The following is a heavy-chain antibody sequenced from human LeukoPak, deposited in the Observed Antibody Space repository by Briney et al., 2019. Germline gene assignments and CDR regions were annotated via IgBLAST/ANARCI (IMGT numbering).Heavy chain of an antibody. CDR2: IKSKTEGGTT. J-gene: IGHJ4*02. V-gene: IGHV3-15*01. CDR1: GFTFSSYE. Sequence: GSLRLSCAASGFTFSSYEMNWVRQAPGKGLEWVARIKSKTEGGTTDYAAPVKGRFTISGDDSKNTLYLQMNSLKTEDTAVYYCTTGRTYWGQGTLVTVSS. CDR3: TTGRTY.